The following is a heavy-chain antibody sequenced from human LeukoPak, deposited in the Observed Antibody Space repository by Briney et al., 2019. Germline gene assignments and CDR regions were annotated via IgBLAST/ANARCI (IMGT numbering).Heavy chain of an antibody. CDR2: IIPIFGTA. V-gene: IGHV1-69*13. J-gene: IGHJ6*02. CDR1: GGTFSSYA. D-gene: IGHD5-18*01. CDR3: ARNRGYSYGYYYYGMDV. Sequence: SVKVSCKASGGTFSSYAISWVRQAPGQGLEWMGGIIPIFGTANYAQKFQGRVTITADESTSTAYMELSSLRSEDTAVYYCARNRGYSYGYYYYGMDVWGQGTTVTVSS.